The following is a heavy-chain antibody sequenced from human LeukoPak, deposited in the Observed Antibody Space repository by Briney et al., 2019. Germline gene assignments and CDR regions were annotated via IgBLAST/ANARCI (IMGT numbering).Heavy chain of an antibody. V-gene: IGHV3-30*02. CDR1: GFTFSSYG. D-gene: IGHD3-10*01. J-gene: IGHJ4*02. CDR3: AKGHKVFYYGSGSSFDY. CDR2: IRYDGSNK. Sequence: GGSLRLSCAASGFTFSSYGMHWVRQAPGKGLEWVAFIRYDGSNKYYADSVKGRFTISRDNSKNTLYLQMNSLRAEDTAVYYCAKGHKVFYYGSGSSFDYWGQGTLVTVSS.